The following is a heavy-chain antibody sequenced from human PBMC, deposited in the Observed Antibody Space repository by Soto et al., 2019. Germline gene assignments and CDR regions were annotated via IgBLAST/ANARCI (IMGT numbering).Heavy chain of an antibody. CDR3: ARLGRSVYYGSGTGVDYYYYYYMDV. Sequence: GASVKVSCKASGYTFTSYGISWVRQAPGQGLEWMGWISAYNGNTNYAQKLQGRVTMTTDTSTSTAYMELRSLRSDDTAVYYCARLGRSVYYGSGTGVDYYYYYYMDVWGKGTTVTVSS. V-gene: IGHV1-18*01. CDR1: GYTFTSYG. CDR2: ISAYNGNT. D-gene: IGHD3-10*01. J-gene: IGHJ6*03.